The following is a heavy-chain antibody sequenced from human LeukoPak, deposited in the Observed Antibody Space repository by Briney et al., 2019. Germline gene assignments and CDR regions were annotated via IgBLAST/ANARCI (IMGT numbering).Heavy chain of an antibody. CDR2: IRYDGSNK. V-gene: IGHV3-30*02. J-gene: IGHJ4*02. CDR1: GFTFSSYG. Sequence: PGGSLRLSCAASGFTFSSYGMHWVRQAPGKGLEWVAFIRYDGSNKYYADSVKGRFTISRDNSKNTLYLQMNSLRAEDTAVYYCAKDGVKFGYYDSSAVLDYWGQGTLVTVSS. D-gene: IGHD3-22*01. CDR3: AKDGVKFGYYDSSAVLDY.